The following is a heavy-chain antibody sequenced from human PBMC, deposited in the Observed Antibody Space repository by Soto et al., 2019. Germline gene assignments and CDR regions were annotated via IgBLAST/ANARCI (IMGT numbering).Heavy chain of an antibody. Sequence: PGESLKISCKGSGYSFTSYWIGWVRQMPGKGLEWMGIIYPGDSDTRYSPSFQGQVTISADKSISTAYLQWSSLKASDTAMYYCARSSSGWYRAEYFQHWGQGTLVTVS. J-gene: IGHJ1*01. CDR3: ARSSSGWYRAEYFQH. CDR2: IYPGDSDT. V-gene: IGHV5-51*01. CDR1: GYSFTSYW. D-gene: IGHD6-19*01.